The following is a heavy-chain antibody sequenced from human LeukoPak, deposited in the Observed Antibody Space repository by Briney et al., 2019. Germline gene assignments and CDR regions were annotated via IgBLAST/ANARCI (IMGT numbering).Heavy chain of an antibody. CDR2: ISAYNGNT. V-gene: IGHV1-18*01. J-gene: IGHJ3*02. CDR3: ATDRRFDYYDSSTNAFDI. D-gene: IGHD3-22*01. Sequence: ASVKVSCKASGYTFTSYGISWVRQAPGQGLEWMGWISAYNGNTNYAQKLQGRVTMTTDTSTSTAYLELSSLRSEDTAVYYCATDRRFDYYDSSTNAFDIWGQGTMVTVSS. CDR1: GYTFTSYG.